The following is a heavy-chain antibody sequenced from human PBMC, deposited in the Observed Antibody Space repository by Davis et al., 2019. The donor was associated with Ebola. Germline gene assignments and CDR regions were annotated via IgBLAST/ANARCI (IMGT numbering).Heavy chain of an antibody. CDR2: IYYSGNT. V-gene: IGHV4-39*01. D-gene: IGHD2-21*02. CDR3: ARHLPTPVTASNYYYGLDV. J-gene: IGHJ6*02. CDR1: GFPFSSFW. Sequence: GSLRLSCAASGFPFSSFWLSWVRQPPGKGLEWIGSIYYSGNTYYKLSLKSRVTISVDTSKNQFSLKLISVTAADTAVYYCARHLPTPVTASNYYYGLDVWGQGTTVTVSS.